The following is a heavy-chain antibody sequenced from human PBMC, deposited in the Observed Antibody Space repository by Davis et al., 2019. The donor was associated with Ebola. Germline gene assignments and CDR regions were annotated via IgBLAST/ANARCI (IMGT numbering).Heavy chain of an antibody. Sequence: PGGSLRLSCAGSGFIFSDYSMNWVRQAPGKGLEWVSSISDTGTYIYYAASVKGRFTISRDNAYNSLYLQMSSLRAEDTAVYYCARDSSDAALYRMDVWGQGTTVTVSS. CDR1: GFIFSDYS. D-gene: IGHD6-6*01. J-gene: IGHJ6*02. CDR2: ISDTGTYI. CDR3: ARDSSDAALYRMDV. V-gene: IGHV3-21*01.